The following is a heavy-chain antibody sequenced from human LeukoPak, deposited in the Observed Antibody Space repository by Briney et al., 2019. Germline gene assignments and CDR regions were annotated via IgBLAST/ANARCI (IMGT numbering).Heavy chain of an antibody. Sequence: PSEALSLTCTVSGGSISSYYWSWIRQPPGKGLEWIGYIYYSGSTYYNPSLKSRVTISVDTSKNQFSLKLSSVTAADTAVYYCARNGYYGRYVDCSGQGTLVTVSS. J-gene: IGHJ4*02. D-gene: IGHD3-10*01. V-gene: IGHV4-59*08. CDR1: GGSISSYY. CDR2: IYYSGST. CDR3: ARNGYYGRYVDC.